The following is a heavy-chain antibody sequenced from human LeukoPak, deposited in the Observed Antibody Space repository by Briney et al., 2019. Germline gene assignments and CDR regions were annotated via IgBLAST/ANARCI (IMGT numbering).Heavy chain of an antibody. D-gene: IGHD5-18*01. CDR1: GGSISSGGYY. J-gene: IGHJ6*02. CDR3: ARVGYGYGPYGMDV. V-gene: IGHV4-61*08. Sequence: SETLSLTCTVSGGSISSGGYYWSWIRQHPGKGLEWIGYIYYSGSTYYNPSLKSRVTISVDTSKNQFSLKLTSVSAADTAVYYCARVGYGYGPYGMDVWGQGTTVTVSS. CDR2: IYYSGST.